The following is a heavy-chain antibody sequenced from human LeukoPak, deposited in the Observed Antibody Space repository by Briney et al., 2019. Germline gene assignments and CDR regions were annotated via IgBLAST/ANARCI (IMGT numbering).Heavy chain of an antibody. CDR1: GFTFSSYE. CDR2: ISSSGSTI. J-gene: IGHJ4*02. Sequence: PGGSLRLSCAASGFTFSSYEMNWVRRAPGKGLAWVSYISSSGSTIYYADSVKGRFTISRDNAKNSLYLQMNSLRAEDTAVYYCARDNQRITIFGVVTPYFEYWGQGTLVTVSS. CDR3: ARDNQRITIFGVVTPYFEY. D-gene: IGHD3-3*01. V-gene: IGHV3-48*03.